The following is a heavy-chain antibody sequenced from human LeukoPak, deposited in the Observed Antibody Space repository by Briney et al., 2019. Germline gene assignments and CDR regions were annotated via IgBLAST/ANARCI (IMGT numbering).Heavy chain of an antibody. Sequence: PGGSLRLSCAASGFTFSNYGMHWVRQAPGKGLEWVAVIWYDGTNKYYADSVKGRFTISRDNSKNTLYLQMNSLRAEDTAVYYCARDSRYCSGGSCYSVSDYWGQGTLVTVSS. V-gene: IGHV3-33*01. CDR1: GFTFSNYG. CDR2: IWYDGTNK. J-gene: IGHJ4*02. D-gene: IGHD2-15*01. CDR3: ARDSRYCSGGSCYSVSDY.